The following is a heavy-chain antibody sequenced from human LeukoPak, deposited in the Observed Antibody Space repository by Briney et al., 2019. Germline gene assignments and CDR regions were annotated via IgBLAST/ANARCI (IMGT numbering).Heavy chain of an antibody. CDR1: GGSFSGYY. Sequence: SETLSLTCAVYGGSFSGYYWSWIRQPPGKGLEWIGEINHSGSTNYNPSLKSRVTISVDTSKNQFSLKLSSVTAADTAVYYCARHRRAYDFLAWGQGTLVTVSS. J-gene: IGHJ5*02. CDR2: INHSGST. CDR3: ARHRRAYDFLA. D-gene: IGHD3-3*01. V-gene: IGHV4-34*01.